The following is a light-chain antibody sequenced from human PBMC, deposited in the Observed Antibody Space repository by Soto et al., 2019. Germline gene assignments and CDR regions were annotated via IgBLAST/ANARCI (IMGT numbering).Light chain of an antibody. Sequence: DIQMTQSPSSVSASVGDRVTITCRASQGISIWLDWYQQKPGKAPKLLIYTASSLESGVPSRFSGSGSGTDFSLTISSLQPEDSATYYCQQANNFPWTFGQGTKVEIK. CDR3: QQANNFPWT. V-gene: IGKV1-12*01. CDR2: TAS. CDR1: QGISIW. J-gene: IGKJ1*01.